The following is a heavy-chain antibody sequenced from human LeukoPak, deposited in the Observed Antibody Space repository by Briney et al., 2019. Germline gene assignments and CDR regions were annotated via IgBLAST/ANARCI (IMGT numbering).Heavy chain of an antibody. CDR3: ARGQKITIFGVVIIGGNWFDR. D-gene: IGHD3-3*01. J-gene: IGHJ5*02. Sequence: GASVKVSCKASGYTFTSYDINWVRQATGQGLEWMGWMNPNSGNTGYAQKFQGRVTITRNTSISTAYMELSSLRSEDTAVYYCARGQKITIFGVVIIGGNWFDRWGQGTLVTVSS. CDR1: GYTFTSYD. CDR2: MNPNSGNT. V-gene: IGHV1-8*03.